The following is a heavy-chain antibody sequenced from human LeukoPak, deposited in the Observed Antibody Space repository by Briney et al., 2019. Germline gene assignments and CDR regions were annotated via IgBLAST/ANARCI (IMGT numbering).Heavy chain of an antibody. V-gene: IGHV1-69*06. Sequence: SVKVSCKAPGGTFSSYAISWVRQAPGQGLEWMGGIIPIFGTANYAQKFQGRVTITADKSTSTAYMELSSLRSEDTAVYYCAREGWYYGSGSYYNPHYFDYWGQGTLVTVSS. J-gene: IGHJ4*02. D-gene: IGHD3-10*01. CDR1: GGTFSSYA. CDR3: AREGWYYGSGSYYNPHYFDY. CDR2: IIPIFGTA.